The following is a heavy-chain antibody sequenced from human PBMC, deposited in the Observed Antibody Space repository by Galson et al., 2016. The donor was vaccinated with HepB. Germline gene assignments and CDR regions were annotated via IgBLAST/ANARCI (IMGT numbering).Heavy chain of an antibody. V-gene: IGHV3-53*01. J-gene: IGHJ4*02. D-gene: IGHD1-26*01. CDR2: IYSGGST. Sequence: SLRLSCADSGFTVRNNYMRWVRQAPGNGLECAAVIYSGGSTYYAHSVKVRFTISRDNSKNPLYLQMTSLSADDTAVYYCARGGSNGGYWGQGTLVTVSS. CDR3: ARGGSNGGY. CDR1: GFTVRNNY.